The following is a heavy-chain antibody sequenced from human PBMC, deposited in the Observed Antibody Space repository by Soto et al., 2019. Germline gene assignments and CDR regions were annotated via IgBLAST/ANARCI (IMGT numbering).Heavy chain of an antibody. Sequence: PSQTLSLTCAISGDRVSSNDAAWNWIRQSPSRGLEWLGRTYYRSKWYSVSAVSVKGRLTIKADTSKNQFSLQLDSVTPEDTAVAYCERGPGILNPWGQGTQVTVSP. CDR2: TYYRSKWYS. CDR1: GDRVSSNDAA. J-gene: IGHJ5*02. CDR3: ERGPGILNP. D-gene: IGHD3-9*01. V-gene: IGHV6-1*01.